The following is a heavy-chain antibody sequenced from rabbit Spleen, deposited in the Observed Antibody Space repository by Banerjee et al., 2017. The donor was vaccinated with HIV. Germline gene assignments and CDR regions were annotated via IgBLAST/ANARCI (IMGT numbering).Heavy chain of an antibody. D-gene: IGHD1-1*01. CDR2: INIVTGKS. V-gene: IGHV1S45*01. CDR1: GLDFSSSYW. J-gene: IGHJ4*01. CDR3: ARDLVAVIGWNFNL. Sequence: QEQLEESGGDLVKPGTSLTLTCRGSGLDFSSSYWICWVRQAPGKGLEWIACINIVTGKSVYANWAEGRFIMPRTSSTTVTLQMTSLTAADTATYFCARDLVAVIGWNFNLWGQGTLVTVS.